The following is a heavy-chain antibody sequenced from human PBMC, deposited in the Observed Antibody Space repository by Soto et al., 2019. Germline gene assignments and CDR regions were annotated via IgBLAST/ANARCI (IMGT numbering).Heavy chain of an antibody. CDR1: GLTVSHHY. V-gene: IGHV3-53*01. Sequence: EVQLLESGGGLIQPGGSLRLSCVASGLTVSHHYMAWVRQAPEMGLEWVSILYTEGTTYYADSVKGRFTISRDSSKNTLFLQMDSLRAEDTAVYYCVRPRPSGENYGMDVWGQGATVTVSS. D-gene: IGHD3-16*01. J-gene: IGHJ6*02. CDR2: LYTEGTT. CDR3: VRPRPSGENYGMDV.